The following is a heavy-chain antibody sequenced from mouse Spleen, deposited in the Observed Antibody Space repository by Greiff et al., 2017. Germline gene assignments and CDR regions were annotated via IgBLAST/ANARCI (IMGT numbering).Heavy chain of an antibody. CDR1: GFSLTSYG. J-gene: IGHJ3*01. CDR3: ARGGYYEDFAY. D-gene: IGHD2-3*01. CDR2: IWAGGST. V-gene: IGHV2-9*02. Sequence: QVQLQQSGPGLVAPSQSLSITCTVSGFSLTSYGVHWVRQPPGKGLEWLGVIWAGGSTNYNSALMSRLSISKDNSKSQVFLKMNSLQTDDTAMYYCARGGYYEDFAYWGQGTLVTVSA.